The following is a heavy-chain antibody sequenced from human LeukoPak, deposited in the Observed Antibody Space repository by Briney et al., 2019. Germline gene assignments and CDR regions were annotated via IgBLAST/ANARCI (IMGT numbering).Heavy chain of an antibody. J-gene: IGHJ4*02. D-gene: IGHD4-17*01. V-gene: IGHV4-34*01. CDR3: AGRTTVTTIDY. Sequence: PSETLSLTCAVYGGSFSGYYWSWIRQPPGKGLEWIGEINHSGSTNYNPSLKSQVTISVDTSKNQFSLKLSSVTAADTAVYYCAGRTTVTTIDYWGQGTLVTVSS. CDR1: GGSFSGYY. CDR2: INHSGST.